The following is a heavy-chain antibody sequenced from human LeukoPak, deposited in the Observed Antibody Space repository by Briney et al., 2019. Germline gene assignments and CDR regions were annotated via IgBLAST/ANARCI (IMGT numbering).Heavy chain of an antibody. Sequence: SETLSLTCTVSGGSISSYYWSWIRQPSGKGLEWIGYIYYSGSTNYNPSLKSRVTISVDTSKNQFSLKLSSVTAADTAVYYCARSIAYYYDSSGYYYYYYGMDVWGQGTTVTVSS. D-gene: IGHD3-22*01. CDR2: IYYSGST. CDR1: GGSISSYY. J-gene: IGHJ6*02. CDR3: ARSIAYYYDSSGYYYYYYGMDV. V-gene: IGHV4-59*01.